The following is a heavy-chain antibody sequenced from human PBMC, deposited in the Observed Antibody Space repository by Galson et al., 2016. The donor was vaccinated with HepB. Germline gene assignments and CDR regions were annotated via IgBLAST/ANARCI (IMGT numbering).Heavy chain of an antibody. Sequence: LRLSCAASGITFSRYAMSWVRQAPGKGLEWVSGLSDSGGGTDYTGSVKGRFTISRDNSKNTLYLQMNSLRAEDTAVYYCAKAQGPHHQMYHYFDYWGQGTLVTVSS. V-gene: IGHV3-23*01. J-gene: IGHJ4*02. CDR3: AKAQGPHHQMYHYFDY. CDR1: GITFSRYA. CDR2: LSDSGGGT. D-gene: IGHD2-2*01.